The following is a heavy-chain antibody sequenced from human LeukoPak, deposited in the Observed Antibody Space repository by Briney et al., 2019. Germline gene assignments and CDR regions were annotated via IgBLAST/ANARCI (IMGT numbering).Heavy chain of an antibody. V-gene: IGHV4-39*01. Sequence: PSETLSLTCTVSGGSISSSSYYWGWIRQPPGKGLEWIGSIYYSGSTYYNPSLKSRVTISVDTSKNQFSLKLSSVTAADTAVYYCARHQLLPNDAFDIWGQGTMVTVSS. CDR1: GGSISSSSYY. J-gene: IGHJ3*02. CDR2: IYYSGST. CDR3: ARHQLLPNDAFDI. D-gene: IGHD2-15*01.